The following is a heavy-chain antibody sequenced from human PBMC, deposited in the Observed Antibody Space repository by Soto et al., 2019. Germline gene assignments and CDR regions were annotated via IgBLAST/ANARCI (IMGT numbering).Heavy chain of an antibody. J-gene: IGHJ3*02. CDR2: INSDGSST. D-gene: IGHD3-3*01. CDR3: AREGYYDFGSGSHDAFDI. V-gene: IGHV3-74*01. Sequence: GGSLRLSCAASGFTFSSYWMHWVRQAPGKGLVWVSRINSDGSSTSYADSVKVRCTISIDNAKNTLYPQMKSRRPEDTARDYYAREGYYDFGSGSHDAFDIWGQGTMVTVSS. CDR1: GFTFSSYW.